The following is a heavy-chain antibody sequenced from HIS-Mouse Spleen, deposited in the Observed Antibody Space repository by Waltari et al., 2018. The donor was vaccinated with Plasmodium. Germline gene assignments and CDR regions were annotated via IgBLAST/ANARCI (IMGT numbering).Heavy chain of an antibody. CDR2: ISWNSGSI. CDR1: GFTFDDYA. CDR3: AKDIRQWLAGDY. D-gene: IGHD6-19*01. Sequence: EVQLVESGGGLVQPGRSLRLSCAASGFTFDDYAMHWVRQAPGKGLEWGSGISWNSGSIGYADSVKGRFTISRDNAKNSLYLQMNSLRAEDTALYYCAKDIRQWLAGDYWGQGTLVTVSS. J-gene: IGHJ4*02. V-gene: IGHV3-9*01.